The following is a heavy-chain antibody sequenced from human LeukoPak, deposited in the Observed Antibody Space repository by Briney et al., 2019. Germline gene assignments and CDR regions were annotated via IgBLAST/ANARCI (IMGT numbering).Heavy chain of an antibody. J-gene: IGHJ4*02. Sequence: SGTLSLTCTVSGGSISSYYWSWIRQPPGKGLEWIGYIYYSGSTNYNPSLKSRVTISVDTSKNQFSLKLSSVTAADTAVYYCARLHYDGIFDYWGQGTLVTVSS. CDR1: GGSISSYY. D-gene: IGHD4-17*01. V-gene: IGHV4-59*08. CDR2: IYYSGST. CDR3: ARLHYDGIFDY.